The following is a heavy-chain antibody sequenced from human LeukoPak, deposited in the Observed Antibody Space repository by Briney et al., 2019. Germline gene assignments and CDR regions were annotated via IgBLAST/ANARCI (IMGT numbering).Heavy chain of an antibody. V-gene: IGHV4-59*08. CDR2: IYYSGST. CDR3: ARGYRRITMIVVVIEDAFDI. Sequence: PSETLSLTCTVSGGSISSYYWSWIRQPPGKGLEWIGYIYYSGSTNYNPSLKSRVTISVDTSKNQFSLKLSSVTAADTAVYYCARGYRRITMIVVVIEDAFDIWGQGTMVTVSS. J-gene: IGHJ3*02. CDR1: GGSISSYY. D-gene: IGHD3-22*01.